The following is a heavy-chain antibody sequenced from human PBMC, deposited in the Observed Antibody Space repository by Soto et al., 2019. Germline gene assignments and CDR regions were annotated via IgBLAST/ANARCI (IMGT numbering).Heavy chain of an antibody. V-gene: IGHV1-18*01. CDR3: ARDTGDYDFWSRDKPQAPFDY. J-gene: IGHJ4*02. CDR1: GYTFTSYG. Sequence: AALKVSCKASGYTFTSYGISWVRQAPGQGLEWMGWISAYNGNTNYAQKLQGRVTMTTDTSTSTAYMELRSLRSDDTAVYYCARDTGDYDFWSRDKPQAPFDYWGQGTLVTVSS. CDR2: ISAYNGNT. D-gene: IGHD3-3*01.